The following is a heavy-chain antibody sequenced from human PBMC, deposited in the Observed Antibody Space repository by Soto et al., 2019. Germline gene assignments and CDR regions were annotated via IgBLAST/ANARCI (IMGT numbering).Heavy chain of an antibody. CDR2: IKQDGSEK. V-gene: IGHV3-7*01. D-gene: IGHD2-2*01. Sequence: PGGSLRLSCAASGFTFSNYWMSWVRQAPGKGLEWVANIKQDGSEKYYVDSVKGRFTISRDNAKNSLYLQMNSLRAEDTAVYYCARKNRIVVVPAAKNDAFDIWDQGTMVTVSS. CDR1: GFTFSNYW. J-gene: IGHJ3*02. CDR3: ARKNRIVVVPAAKNDAFDI.